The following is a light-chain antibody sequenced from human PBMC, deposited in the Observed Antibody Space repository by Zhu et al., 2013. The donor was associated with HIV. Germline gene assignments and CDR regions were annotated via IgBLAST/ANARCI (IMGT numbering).Light chain of an antibody. CDR3: QQYGRSGT. J-gene: IGKJ1*01. V-gene: IGKV3-20*01. Sequence: EIVLTQSPATLSLSPGERATLSCRASQSVGTYVAWYQQKPGQAPRLLIWGASNRVSGFPDRFSGSGSGTDFTLTISRLEPEDFAVYYCQQYGRSGTFGQGTKVEV. CDR2: GAS. CDR1: QSVGTY.